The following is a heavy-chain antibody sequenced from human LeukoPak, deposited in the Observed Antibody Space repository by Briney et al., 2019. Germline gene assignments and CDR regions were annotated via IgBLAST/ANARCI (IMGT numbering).Heavy chain of an antibody. Sequence: PGGSLRLSCAASRFTFSTYAMNWVRQAPGKGLEWVSYISSGSSNKYYAESVMGRFTISRDNAKNSLYLQMNSLRAEDTAVYYCAREGSYYDTSSYSYVYYFDYWGQGALVTVSS. J-gene: IGHJ4*02. CDR1: RFTFSTYA. CDR3: AREGSYYDTSSYSYVYYFDY. V-gene: IGHV3-48*04. CDR2: ISSGSSNK. D-gene: IGHD3-22*01.